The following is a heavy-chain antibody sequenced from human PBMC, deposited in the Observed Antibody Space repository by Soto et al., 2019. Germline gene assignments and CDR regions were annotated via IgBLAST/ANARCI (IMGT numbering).Heavy chain of an antibody. J-gene: IGHJ6*02. V-gene: IGHV4-30-4*01. CDR1: GGSISSGDYY. Sequence: SETLSLTCTVSGGSISSGDYYWSWIRQPPGKGLEWIGNIYYSGSTYYNPSLKSRVTISVDTSKNQFSLKLSSVTAADTAVYYCASRALSGELRYYYGMDVWGQGTTVTVSS. D-gene: IGHD1-26*01. CDR3: ASRALSGELRYYYGMDV. CDR2: IYYSGST.